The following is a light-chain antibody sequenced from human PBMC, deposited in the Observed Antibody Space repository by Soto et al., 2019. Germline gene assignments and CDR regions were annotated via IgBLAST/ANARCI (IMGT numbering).Light chain of an antibody. CDR1: QSVSSSY. J-gene: IGKJ3*01. CDR3: QQYGSSPFT. V-gene: IGKV3-20*01. CDR2: GAS. Sequence: EIVMTQSPATLSVSPGERVTLSCRASQSVSSSYFAWYQQKPGQAPRLLIHGASSRATGIPDRFSGSGSGTDFSLTISRLEPEDFAVYYCQQYGSSPFTFGPGTKVDIK.